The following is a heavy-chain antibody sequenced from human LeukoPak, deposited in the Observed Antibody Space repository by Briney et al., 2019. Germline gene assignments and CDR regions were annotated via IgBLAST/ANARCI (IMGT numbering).Heavy chain of an antibody. D-gene: IGHD3-22*01. J-gene: IGHJ3*02. CDR3: AKDPHYYDSSGYFEDAFDI. Sequence: GGSLRLSCAVSGFSFSSYGMPWIRYPPGKGLERVAVISCDGSSKYYADSVKGRFTISRDNSKNTLYLQMNSLRAEDTAVYYCAKDPHYYDSSGYFEDAFDIWGQGTMVTVSS. CDR1: GFSFSSYG. V-gene: IGHV3-30*18. CDR2: ISCDGSSK.